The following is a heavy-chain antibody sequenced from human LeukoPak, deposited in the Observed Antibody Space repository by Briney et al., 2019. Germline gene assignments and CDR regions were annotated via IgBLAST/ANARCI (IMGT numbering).Heavy chain of an antibody. CDR3: ARVVGLTGYSSSWYSGYYYYMDV. CDR1: GGSISSYY. CDR2: IHYSGST. J-gene: IGHJ6*03. Sequence: SETLSLTCTVSGGSISSYYWSWIRQPPGKGLEWIGYIHYSGSTNYNPSLKSRVTISVDTSKNQFSLKLSSVTAADTAVYYCARVVGLTGYSSSWYSGYYYYMDVWGKGTTVTVSS. V-gene: IGHV4-59*01. D-gene: IGHD6-13*01.